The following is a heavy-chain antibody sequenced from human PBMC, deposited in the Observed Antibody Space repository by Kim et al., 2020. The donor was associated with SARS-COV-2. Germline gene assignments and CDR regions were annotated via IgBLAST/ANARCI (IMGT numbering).Heavy chain of an antibody. CDR1: GISINTRSYY. CDR3: AGSKDGYNLKKYYFDY. Sequence: SETLSLTCSVSGISINTRSYYWGWIRQTPGKGLEWIGTVYYSGGTYYNPSLKSRITISLDTSRNQFSLKLTSMTAADTAVYYCAGSKDGYNLKKYYFDY. J-gene: IGHJ4*01. CDR2: VYYSGGT. V-gene: IGHV4-39*01. D-gene: IGHD5-12*01.